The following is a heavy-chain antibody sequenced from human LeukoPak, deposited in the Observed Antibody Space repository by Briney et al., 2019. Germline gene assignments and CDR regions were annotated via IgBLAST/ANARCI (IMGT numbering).Heavy chain of an antibody. Sequence: GESLKISCKGSGYSFSNYWIGWVRQMPGKGLEWMGIIYPGESETRYSPSVQGQVTISADKSITTAYLQWSSLKASDTAMYYCARRTTMVRGVIINYYMDVWGKGTTVTVSS. CDR2: IYPGESET. D-gene: IGHD3-10*01. V-gene: IGHV5-51*01. CDR3: ARRTTMVRGVIINYYMDV. CDR1: GYSFSNYW. J-gene: IGHJ6*03.